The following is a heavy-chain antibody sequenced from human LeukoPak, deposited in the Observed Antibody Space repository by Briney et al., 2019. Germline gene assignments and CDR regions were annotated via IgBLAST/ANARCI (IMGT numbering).Heavy chain of an antibody. V-gene: IGHV3-48*03. CDR1: GFTFHSHE. J-gene: IGHJ3*02. CDR3: ARGGYCTTALCYAMNAFDI. CDR2: ISPSGTTM. D-gene: IGHD2-2*03. Sequence: GGSLRLSCVASGFTFHSHEMNWVRQAPGKGLEFISYISPSGTTMYYADSVKGRFTISRDNAKNSLYPQMNSLRAEDTAVYYCARGGYCTTALCYAMNAFDIWGQGTMVTVSS.